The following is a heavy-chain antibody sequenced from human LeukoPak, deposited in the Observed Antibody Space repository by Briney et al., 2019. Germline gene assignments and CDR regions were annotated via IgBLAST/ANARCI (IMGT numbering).Heavy chain of an antibody. CDR1: GGTFSSYA. J-gene: IGHJ5*02. Sequence: SVKVSCKASGGTFSSYAISWVRQAPGQGLEWMGRIIPILGIANYAQKFQGRVTITADKSTSTAYMELSSLRSEDTAVYYCARGSDSGWYWFDPWGQGTLVTVSS. CDR2: IIPILGIA. CDR3: ARGSDSGWYWFDP. V-gene: IGHV1-69*04. D-gene: IGHD6-19*01.